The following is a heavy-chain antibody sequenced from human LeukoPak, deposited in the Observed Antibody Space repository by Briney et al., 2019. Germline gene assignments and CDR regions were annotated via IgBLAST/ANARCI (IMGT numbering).Heavy chain of an antibody. D-gene: IGHD6-13*01. J-gene: IGHJ4*02. V-gene: IGHV3-11*01. Sequence: PGGSLRLSCAASGFTFSDYYMSWIRQAPGKGLEWLSYISSSGYTIYYADSVKGRFTISRGNAKNSLYLQMNSLRAEDAAVYYCARKEYSSSWYAIDYWGQGTLVTVSS. CDR3: ARKEYSSSWYAIDY. CDR2: ISSSGYTI. CDR1: GFTFSDYY.